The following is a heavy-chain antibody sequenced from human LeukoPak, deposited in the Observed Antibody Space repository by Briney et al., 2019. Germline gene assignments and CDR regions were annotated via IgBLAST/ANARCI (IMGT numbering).Heavy chain of an antibody. V-gene: IGHV3-33*06. CDR3: AKDHGPPDY. J-gene: IGHJ4*02. D-gene: IGHD4-17*01. Sequence: PVRSLRLSCAASGFTFSSYGMHWVRQAPGKGLEWVAVIWYDGSNKYYADSVKGRLTISRDNSKNTLYLQMNSLRAEDTAVYYCAKDHGPPDYWGQGTLVTVSS. CDR2: IWYDGSNK. CDR1: GFTFSSYG.